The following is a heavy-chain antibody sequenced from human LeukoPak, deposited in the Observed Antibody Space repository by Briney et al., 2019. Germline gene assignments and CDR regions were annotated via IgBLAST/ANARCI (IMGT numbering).Heavy chain of an antibody. J-gene: IGHJ4*02. CDR3: ARWGYDFWSGYYADY. V-gene: IGHV4-59*01. Sequence: SETLSLTCTVSGGSISTYYWSWIRQPPGKGLEWIGYIYYSGSTNYNPSLKSRVTISVDTSKNQFSLKLSSVTAADTAVYYCARWGYDFWSGYYADYWGQGTLVTVSS. CDR2: IYYSGST. CDR1: GGSISTYY. D-gene: IGHD3-3*01.